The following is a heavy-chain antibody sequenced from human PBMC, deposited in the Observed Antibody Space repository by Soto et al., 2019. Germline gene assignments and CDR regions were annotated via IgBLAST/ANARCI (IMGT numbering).Heavy chain of an antibody. CDR1: GGSVRRYA. CDR3: ARLREDCSTGSVDTDAFDI. CDR2: IIPMFATV. D-gene: IGHD2-15*01. J-gene: IGHJ3*02. Sequence: SVKVSCKASGGSVRRYAVSWVRQAPGQGLGWMGGIIPMFATVNHAQKFRGRGTIHADEYTATVYLHLRSLRSEETAVYYCARLREDCSTGSVDTDAFDIW. V-gene: IGHV1-69*01.